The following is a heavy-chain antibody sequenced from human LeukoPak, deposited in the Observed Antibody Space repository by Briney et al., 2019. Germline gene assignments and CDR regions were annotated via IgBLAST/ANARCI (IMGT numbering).Heavy chain of an antibody. J-gene: IGHJ4*02. CDR1: GYTFTSYG. CDR2: ISAYNGNT. Sequence: ASVKVSCKASGYTFTSYGISWVRQATGQGLEWMGWISAYNGNTNYAQKLQGRVTMTTDTSTSTAYMERRSLRSDDTAVYYCAMLPGYSYGYNHDYWGQGTLVTVSS. V-gene: IGHV1-18*01. D-gene: IGHD5-18*01. CDR3: AMLPGYSYGYNHDY.